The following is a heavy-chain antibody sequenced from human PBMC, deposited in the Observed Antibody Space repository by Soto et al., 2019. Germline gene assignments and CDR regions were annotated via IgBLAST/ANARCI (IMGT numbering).Heavy chain of an antibody. Sequence: SLRLSCAASGFTFSSYGMHWVRQAPGKGLEWVAVISYDGSNKYYADSVKGRFTISRDNSKNTLYLQMNSLRAEDTAVYYCAKGGDGYNPDPIDYWGRGPLVTVSS. CDR3: AKGGDGYNPDPIDY. J-gene: IGHJ4*02. CDR2: ISYDGSNK. CDR1: GFTFSSYG. D-gene: IGHD5-12*01. V-gene: IGHV3-30*18.